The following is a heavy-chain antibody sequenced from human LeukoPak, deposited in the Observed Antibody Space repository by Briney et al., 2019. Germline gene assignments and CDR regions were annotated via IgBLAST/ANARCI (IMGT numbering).Heavy chain of an antibody. D-gene: IGHD3-22*01. CDR2: ISWNSGSI. CDR3: VNSPYYDSIGYPEYYFDY. CDR1: GFTFDDYA. V-gene: IGHV3-9*01. Sequence: GGSLRLSCAASGFTFDDYAMHWVRQAPGKGLEWVSGISWNSGSIGYADSVKGRFTISRDNSKNTLYLQMNSLRAEDTAVYYCVNSPYYDSIGYPEYYFDYWGQGTLVTVSS. J-gene: IGHJ4*02.